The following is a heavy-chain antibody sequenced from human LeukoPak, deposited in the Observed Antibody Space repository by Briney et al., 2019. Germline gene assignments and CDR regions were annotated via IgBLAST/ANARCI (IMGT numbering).Heavy chain of an antibody. J-gene: IGHJ6*03. CDR1: GFTFDDYG. V-gene: IGHV3-20*04. D-gene: IGHD4-23*01. Sequence: PGGSLRLSCAASGFTFDDYGMSWVRQVPGKGLEWVSSINWNGGSTGYGDSVKGRFTISRDNAKNSLYLQMNSLRAEDTALYYYARGVTTLDSYYYMDVWGKGTTVTVSS. CDR3: ARGVTTLDSYYYMDV. CDR2: INWNGGST.